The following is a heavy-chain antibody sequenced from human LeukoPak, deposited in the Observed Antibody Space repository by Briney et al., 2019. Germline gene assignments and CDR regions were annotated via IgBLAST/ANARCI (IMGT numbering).Heavy chain of an antibody. CDR3: ARVGHDFWSGYYAPPSYYYMDV. D-gene: IGHD3-3*01. J-gene: IGHJ6*03. V-gene: IGHV4-39*07. CDR2: IYYSGST. CDR1: GGSISSSSCY. Sequence: PSETLSLTCTVSGGSISSSSCYWGWIRQPPGKGLEWIGSIYYSGSTYYNPSLKSRVTISVDTSKNQFSLKLSSVTAADTAVYYCARVGHDFWSGYYAPPSYYYMDVWGKGTTVTVSS.